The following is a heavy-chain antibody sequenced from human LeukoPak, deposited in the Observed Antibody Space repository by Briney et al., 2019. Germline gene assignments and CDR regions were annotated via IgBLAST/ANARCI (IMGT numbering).Heavy chain of an antibody. CDR2: IYHSGST. D-gene: IGHD3-16*01. V-gene: IGHV4-30-2*01. J-gene: IGHJ4*02. CDR3: ARAVSRPTRLDY. Sequence: PSQTLSLTCTVSGGSISSGGYYWSWIRQPPGKGLEWIGYIYHSGSTYYNPSLKSRVTISVDRSKNQFSLKLSSVTAADTAVYYCARAVSRPTRLDYWGQGTLVTVSS. CDR1: GGSISSGGYY.